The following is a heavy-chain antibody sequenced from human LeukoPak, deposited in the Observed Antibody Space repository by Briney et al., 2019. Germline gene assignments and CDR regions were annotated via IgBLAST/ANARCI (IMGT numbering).Heavy chain of an antibody. CDR3: ARDFGADYYGSGSLQVDY. CDR2: ISASGANT. D-gene: IGHD3-10*01. Sequence: GGSLRLSCGASGFTFNSYAMAWVRQAPGKGLEWVSDISASGANTYYTDSVKGRFTISRDNSKNTLYLQMNSLRVEDTAVYYCARDFGADYYGSGSLQVDYWGQGTLVTVSS. CDR1: GFTFNSYA. J-gene: IGHJ4*02. V-gene: IGHV3-23*01.